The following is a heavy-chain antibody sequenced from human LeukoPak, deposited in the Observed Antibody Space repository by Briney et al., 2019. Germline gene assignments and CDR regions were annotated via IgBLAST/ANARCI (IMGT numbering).Heavy chain of an antibody. V-gene: IGHV1-2*02. CDR2: INPNSGGT. J-gene: IGHJ6*03. CDR3: ARGPLELRYYYYYYMDV. CDR1: GYTFTGYY. D-gene: IGHD1-7*01. Sequence: GASVKVSCKASGYTFTGYYMHWVRQAPGQGLEWMGWINPNSGGTNYAQKFQGRVTMTRDTSISTAYMELSRLRSDDTAVYYCARGPLELRYYYYYYMDVWGKGTTVTVSS.